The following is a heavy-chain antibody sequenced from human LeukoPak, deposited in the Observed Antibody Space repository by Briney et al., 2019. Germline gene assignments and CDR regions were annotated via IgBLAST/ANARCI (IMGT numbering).Heavy chain of an antibody. V-gene: IGHV1-2*02. J-gene: IGHJ4*02. D-gene: IGHD5-12*01. Sequence: ATVKVSCKASGYTFTGYYMHWVRQAPGQGLEWMGWINPNSGGTNYAQKFQGRVTMTRDTSISTAYMELSRLRSDDTAVYYCARGNLRKYYFDYWGQGTLVTVSS. CDR1: GYTFTGYY. CDR2: INPNSGGT. CDR3: ARGNLRKYYFDY.